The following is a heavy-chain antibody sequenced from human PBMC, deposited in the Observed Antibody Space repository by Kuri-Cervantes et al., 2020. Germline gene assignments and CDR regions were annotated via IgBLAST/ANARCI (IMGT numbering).Heavy chain of an antibody. D-gene: IGHD3-10*01. CDR2: IYSNGRT. Sequence: GGSLRLSCAVSGFTVSGDYMTWIRQAPGKGLEWVSVIYSNGRTYYADSVKGRFTISRDNSKNTLYLQMNSLRAEDTAVYYCAKTPSITGDYWGQGTLVTVSS. CDR3: AKTPSITGDY. V-gene: IGHV3-66*03. CDR1: GFTVSGDY. J-gene: IGHJ4*02.